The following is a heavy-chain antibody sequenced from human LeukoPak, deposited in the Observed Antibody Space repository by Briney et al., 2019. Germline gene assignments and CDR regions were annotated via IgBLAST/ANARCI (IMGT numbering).Heavy chain of an antibody. J-gene: IGHJ4*02. CDR1: GGSISSGSYS. CDR2: IYTSGST. D-gene: IGHD6-6*01. CDR3: ARPTVKYSSSSPFDY. V-gene: IGHV4-61*02. Sequence: KTSQTLSLTCTVSGGSISSGSYSWSWIRQPAGKGLEWIGRIYTSGSTNYNPSLKSRVTISVDTSKNQFSLKLSSVTAADTAVYYSARPTVKYSSSSPFDYWGQGTLVTVSS.